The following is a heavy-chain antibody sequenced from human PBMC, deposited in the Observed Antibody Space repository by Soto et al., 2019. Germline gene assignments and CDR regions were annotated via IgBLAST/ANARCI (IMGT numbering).Heavy chain of an antibody. CDR2: INPSGGST. CDR1: GYTFTSYY. Sequence: ASVKVSCKASGYTFTSYYMHWVRQAPGQGLEWMGIINPSGGSTSYAQKFQGRVTMTRDTSTSTVYMELSSLRSEDTAVYYCARDGEYSSSSGLRYFVYWGQGTLVTVSS. V-gene: IGHV1-46*03. CDR3: ARDGEYSSSSGLRYFVY. D-gene: IGHD6-6*01. J-gene: IGHJ4*02.